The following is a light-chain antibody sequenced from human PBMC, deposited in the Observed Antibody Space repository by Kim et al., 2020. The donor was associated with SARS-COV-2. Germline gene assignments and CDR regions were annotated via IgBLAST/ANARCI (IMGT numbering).Light chain of an antibody. J-gene: IGLJ2*01. CDR3: ISRDNSGDHVV. V-gene: IGLV3-19*01. CDR2: GKN. Sequence: SSELTQDPVVSVALGQTVRITCQGDSLRTYYASWYQQRPGQAPILVIHGKNNRPSGIPDRFSGSSSGNTASLTVTGAQAVDEADYYCISRDNSGDHVVFG. CDR1: SLRTYY.